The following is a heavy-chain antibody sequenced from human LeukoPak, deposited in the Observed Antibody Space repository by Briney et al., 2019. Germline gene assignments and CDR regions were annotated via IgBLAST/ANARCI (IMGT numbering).Heavy chain of an antibody. CDR2: INSDGSSI. CDR1: GFTFSSYW. J-gene: IGHJ4*02. V-gene: IGHV3-74*03. Sequence: GGSLRLSCAASGFTFSSYWMHWVRQAPGKGLVWVSRINSDGSSITYADSVKGRFTISRENAESSLYLQMNSLRAEDTAVYYCARGGIQVSGIDEFDYWGQGTLVTVSS. CDR3: ARGGIQVSGIDEFDY. D-gene: IGHD6-19*01.